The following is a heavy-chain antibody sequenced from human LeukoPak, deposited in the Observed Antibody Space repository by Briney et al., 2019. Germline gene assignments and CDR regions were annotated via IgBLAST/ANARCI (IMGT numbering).Heavy chain of an antibody. V-gene: IGHV4-34*01. CDR2: INHSGST. CDR1: GGSFSGYY. Sequence: SSETLSLTCAVYGGSFSGYYWSWIRQPPGKGLEWIGEINHSGSTNYNPSLKSRVTISVDTSKNQFSLKLSSVTAADTAVYYRARGHLYDFWSGYYMFGYWGQGTLVTVSS. D-gene: IGHD3-3*01. J-gene: IGHJ4*02. CDR3: ARGHLYDFWSGYYMFGY.